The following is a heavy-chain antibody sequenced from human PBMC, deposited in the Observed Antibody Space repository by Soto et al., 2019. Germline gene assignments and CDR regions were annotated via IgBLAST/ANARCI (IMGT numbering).Heavy chain of an antibody. CDR3: AREYYDYVWGSYPPRRDAFDI. J-gene: IGHJ3*02. V-gene: IGHV3-30-3*01. CDR2: ISYDGSNK. CDR1: GFTFSSYD. D-gene: IGHD3-16*02. Sequence: QVQLVESGGGVVQPGRSLRLSCAASGFTFSSYDMHWVRQAPGKGLEWVAVISYDGSNKYYADSVKGRFTISRDNSKNTLYLQMNSLRAEDTAVYYCAREYYDYVWGSYPPRRDAFDIWGQGTMVTVSS.